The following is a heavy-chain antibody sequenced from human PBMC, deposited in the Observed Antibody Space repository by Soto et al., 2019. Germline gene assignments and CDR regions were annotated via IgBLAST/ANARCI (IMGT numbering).Heavy chain of an antibody. CDR1: GDSVSTNLAT. CDR3: ARLIGNSRLDS. Sequence: QVQMQQSGPGLVKPSQTLSLTCAISGDSVSTNLATWDWIRQSPSRGLEWLGRTYYRSKWETAYATSVRGRINLNSDTASNQHSLQLNSITPDDTAVYCCARLIGNSRLDSWGKGILLTLSS. V-gene: IGHV6-1*01. D-gene: IGHD2-8*01. CDR2: TYYRSKWET. J-gene: IGHJ5*01.